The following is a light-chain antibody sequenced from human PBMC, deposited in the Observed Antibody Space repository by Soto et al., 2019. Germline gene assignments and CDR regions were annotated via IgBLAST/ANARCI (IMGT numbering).Light chain of an antibody. CDR1: QSISTW. J-gene: IGKJ2*01. Sequence: DIQMTQSPSTLSASVGDRVTITCRASQSISTWLTWYQHKPGKAPKLLIYRASSLQSGVPPRFSGSGSGTEFTLTISSLQPDELATYYCQQYSSLPYTFGQGTKLEIK. CDR2: RAS. CDR3: QQYSSLPYT. V-gene: IGKV1-5*03.